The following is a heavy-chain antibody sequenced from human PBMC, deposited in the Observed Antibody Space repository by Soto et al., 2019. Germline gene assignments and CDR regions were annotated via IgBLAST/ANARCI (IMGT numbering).Heavy chain of an antibody. CDR3: ARHVQWPVQFDI. D-gene: IGHD6-19*01. CDR2: ISGSGGST. CDR1: GFTFSSYA. J-gene: IGHJ3*02. Sequence: GGSLRLSCAASGFTFSSYAMSWVRQAPGKGLEWVSAISGSGGSTYYADSVKGRFTISRDNSKNTLYLQMNSLRAEDTAVYYCARHVQWPVQFDIWGQGTMVTVSS. V-gene: IGHV3-23*01.